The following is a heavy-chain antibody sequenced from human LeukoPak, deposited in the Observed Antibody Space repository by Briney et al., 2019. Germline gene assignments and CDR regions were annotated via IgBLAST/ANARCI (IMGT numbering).Heavy chain of an antibody. CDR3: ARDPSWNYLYYMDV. CDR2: ISYDGSNK. Sequence: GSLRLSCVASGFTFSSYAMHWVRQAPGKGLEWVAVISYDGSNKYYGDSVKGRFTISRDNSKNTLHLQMNSLRGEDTAVYYCARDPSWNYLYYMDVWGKGTTVTVSS. V-gene: IGHV3-30-3*01. D-gene: IGHD6-13*01. CDR1: GFTFSSYA. J-gene: IGHJ6*03.